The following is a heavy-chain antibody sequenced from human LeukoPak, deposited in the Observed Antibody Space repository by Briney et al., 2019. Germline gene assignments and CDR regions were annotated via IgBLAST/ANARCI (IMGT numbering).Heavy chain of an antibody. D-gene: IGHD3-10*01. V-gene: IGHV4-59*12. J-gene: IGHJ6*03. Sequence: PSETLSLTCTVSGGSISSYYWSWIRQPPGKGLEWIGYIYYSGSTNYNPSLKSRVTISVDTSKNQFSLKLSSVTAADTAVYYCARRLVRGARGYYYMDVWGKGTTVTISS. CDR3: ARRLVRGARGYYYMDV. CDR1: GGSISSYY. CDR2: IYYSGST.